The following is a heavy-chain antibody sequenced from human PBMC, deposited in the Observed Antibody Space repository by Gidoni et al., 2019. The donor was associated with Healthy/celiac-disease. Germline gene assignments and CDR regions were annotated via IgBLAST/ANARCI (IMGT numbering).Heavy chain of an antibody. J-gene: IGHJ3*02. CDR2: IYPGDSDT. V-gene: IGHV5-51*03. Sequence: EVQLVQSGAEVKKPGESLKISCKGSGYSFPSYWIGWLRQMPGKGLEWMGIIYPGDSDTRYSPSFQGQVTISADKSISTAYLQWSSLKASDTAMYYCARPGHTDFSYLLSTPVTDAFDIWGQGTMVTVSS. CDR1: GYSFPSYW. CDR3: ARPGHTDFSYLLSTPVTDAFDI. D-gene: IGHD5-18*01.